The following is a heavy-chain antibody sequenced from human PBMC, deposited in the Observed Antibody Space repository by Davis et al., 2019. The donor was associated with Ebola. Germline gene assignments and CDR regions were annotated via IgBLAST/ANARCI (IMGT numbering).Heavy chain of an antibody. CDR3: ARDSVSTIDY. D-gene: IGHD5/OR15-5a*01. CDR1: GYSFTDYH. CDR2: INPNSGGT. J-gene: IGHJ4*02. V-gene: IGHV1-2*02. Sequence: AASVKVSCKASGYSFTDYHILWVRQAPGQGLEWMGWINPNSGGTNYAQRFQGRVTMTRDTSINTAYMELSTLRSDDTAVYFCARDSVSTIDYWGQGTLVTVSS.